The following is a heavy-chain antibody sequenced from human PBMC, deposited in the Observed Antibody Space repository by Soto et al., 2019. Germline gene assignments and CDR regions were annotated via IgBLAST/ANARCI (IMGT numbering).Heavy chain of an antibody. CDR2: ISSSSSYI. J-gene: IGHJ4*02. CDR3: ARDRDPLWSGYSFGDY. V-gene: IGHV3-21*01. CDR1: GFTFSSYS. D-gene: IGHD3-3*01. Sequence: GGSLRLSCAASGFTFSSYSMNWVRQAPGKGLEWVSSISSSSSYIYYADSVKGRFTISRDNAKNSRYLQMNSLRAEDTAVYYCARDRDPLWSGYSFGDYWGQGTLVTVSS.